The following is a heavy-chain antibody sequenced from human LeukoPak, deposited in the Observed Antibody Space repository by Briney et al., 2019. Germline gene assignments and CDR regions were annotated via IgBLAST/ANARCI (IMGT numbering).Heavy chain of an antibody. CDR3: AKDLDCSSTTCYPDF. Sequence: GGSLRLSCPASGFTFGSYALSWVGQPPGKGLGWVSAISGSGGSTYYADSVKGRFTISRDSSKNTLYLQMNSLRAEDTAVYYCAKDLDCSSTTCYPDFWGQGTLVTVSS. CDR2: ISGSGGST. D-gene: IGHD2-2*01. CDR1: GFTFGSYA. J-gene: IGHJ4*02. V-gene: IGHV3-23*01.